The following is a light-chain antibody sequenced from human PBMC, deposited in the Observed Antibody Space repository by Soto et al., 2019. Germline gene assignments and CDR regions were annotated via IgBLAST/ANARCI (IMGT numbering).Light chain of an antibody. Sequence: DIQMTQSPFSLSASVGDRVTITCRASQSISSYLNWYQQKPGKSPKLLIYAAVSLQSGIPSRFSAYGSGTDFTLTISSLQPEDFATYYCQQTYSSPQWTFGQGTKVDIK. CDR1: QSISSY. V-gene: IGKV1-39*01. CDR3: QQTYSSPQWT. CDR2: AAV. J-gene: IGKJ1*01.